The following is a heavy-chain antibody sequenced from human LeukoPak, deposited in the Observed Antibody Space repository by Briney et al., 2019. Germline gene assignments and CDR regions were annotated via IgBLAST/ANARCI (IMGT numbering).Heavy chain of an antibody. V-gene: IGHV3-23*01. D-gene: IGHD3-9*01. CDR2: ISSGLST. Sequence: PGGSLRLSCAASGFIFDDYGMSWVRQAPGKGLEWVSAISSGLSTYYADSVKGRFTITRENSKNTLYLQMNSLRADDTAVYYCAKGFDETGYWGQGTLVTVSS. CDR3: AKGFDETGY. CDR1: GFIFDDYG. J-gene: IGHJ4*02.